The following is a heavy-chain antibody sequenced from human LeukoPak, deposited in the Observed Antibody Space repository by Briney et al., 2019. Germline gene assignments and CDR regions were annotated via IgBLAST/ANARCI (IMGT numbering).Heavy chain of an antibody. V-gene: IGHV4-4*09. Sequence: PSETLSLTCTVSGGSISSYYWSWIRQPPGKGLEWIGYIYTSGSTNYNPSLTSRVTISVDTSKNQFSLKLSSVTAADTAVYYCARGFGSSWYEPDYYYYMDVWGKGTTVTVSS. J-gene: IGHJ6*03. CDR1: GGSISSYY. D-gene: IGHD6-13*01. CDR3: ARGFGSSWYEPDYYYYMDV. CDR2: IYTSGST.